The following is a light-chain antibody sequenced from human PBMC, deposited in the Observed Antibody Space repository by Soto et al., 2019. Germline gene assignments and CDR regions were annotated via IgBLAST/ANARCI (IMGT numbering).Light chain of an antibody. V-gene: IGKV3-20*01. J-gene: IGKJ1*01. CDR3: QHYDSSPPT. CDR1: QSISGSY. Sequence: EIVLTQSPGTLSLSPGERATLSCRASQSISGSYLAWYQQKPGQAPRLLIYGASSRATGFPDRFSGSGSGTDFTLTISSLEPEDFAVYYCQHYDSSPPTFGQRTKVDIK. CDR2: GAS.